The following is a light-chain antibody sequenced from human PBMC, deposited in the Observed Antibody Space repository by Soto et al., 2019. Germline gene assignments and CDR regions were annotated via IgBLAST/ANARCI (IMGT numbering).Light chain of an antibody. CDR2: TND. J-gene: IGLJ2*01. Sequence: QSVLTQPPSASETPGQRVTISCSGSRSNIGSNYVYWYQQLPGTAPKLLIYTNDQRPSGVPDRFSGSKSGTSASLAISGLRSEDEADYYCAAWDDSLSGVVFGGGTQLTVL. CDR1: RSNIGSNY. V-gene: IGLV1-47*02. CDR3: AAWDDSLSGVV.